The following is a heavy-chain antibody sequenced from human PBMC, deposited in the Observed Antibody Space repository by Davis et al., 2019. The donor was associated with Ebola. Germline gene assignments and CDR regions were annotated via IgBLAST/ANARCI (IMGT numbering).Heavy chain of an antibody. CDR2: ISAYNGNT. D-gene: IGHD7-27*01. V-gene: IGHV1-18*01. J-gene: IGHJ4*02. CDR3: ARVGLPRPWGGFDY. CDR1: GYTFTSYG. Sequence: ASVKVSCKASGYTFTSYGISWVRQAPGQGLEWMGWISAYNGNTNYAQKLQGRVTMTTDTSTSTAYMELSRLRSDDTAVYYCARVGLPRPWGGFDYWGQGTLVTVSS.